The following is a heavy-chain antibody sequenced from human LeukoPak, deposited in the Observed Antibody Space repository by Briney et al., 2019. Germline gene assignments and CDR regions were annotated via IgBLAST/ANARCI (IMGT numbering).Heavy chain of an antibody. V-gene: IGHV1-69*05. J-gene: IGHJ6*03. CDR3: SRSNIVVVPAATYYYYMDV. CDR2: IIPIFGTA. D-gene: IGHD2-2*01. CDR1: RGTFSSYA. Sequence: GASVKVSCKASRGTFSSYAISWVRQAPGQGLEWMGRIIPIFGTANYAQKFQGRVTFTTDESTSTAYMELSSLRSEDTAVYYCSRSNIVVVPAATYYYYMDVWGKGTTVTVSS.